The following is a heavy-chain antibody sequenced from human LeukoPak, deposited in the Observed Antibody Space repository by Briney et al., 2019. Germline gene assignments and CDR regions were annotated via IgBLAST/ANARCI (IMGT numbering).Heavy chain of an antibody. Sequence: ASVKVSCKASGYTFTNYGISWVRQAPGQGLEWMGWISAYNGNTNYAQKLQGRVTMATDTSTSTAYMELRSLRSDDTAVYYCARDLGAPPKFDYWGQGTLVTVSS. D-gene: IGHD1-26*01. V-gene: IGHV1-18*01. J-gene: IGHJ4*02. CDR1: GYTFTNYG. CDR3: ARDLGAPPKFDY. CDR2: ISAYNGNT.